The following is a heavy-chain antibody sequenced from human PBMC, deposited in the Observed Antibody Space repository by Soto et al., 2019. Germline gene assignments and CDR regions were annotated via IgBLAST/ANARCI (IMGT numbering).Heavy chain of an antibody. CDR3: ASSEATALDY. V-gene: IGHV4-4*02. CDR1: GDSMSSSNW. CDR2: AHHSGRT. J-gene: IGHJ4*02. Sequence: QVQLLESGPGLLKPSGTLSLTCTVSGDSMSSSNWWNWVRQPPGKGLEWIGEAHHSGRTNYNPSLKTRVTLSVARSQNHFSLQLTSVTAADTAVYYCASSEATALDYWGQGTLVTVSS.